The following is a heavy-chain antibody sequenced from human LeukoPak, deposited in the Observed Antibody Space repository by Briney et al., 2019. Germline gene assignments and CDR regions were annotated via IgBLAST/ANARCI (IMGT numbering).Heavy chain of an antibody. D-gene: IGHD2-2*01. CDR2: IRYDGSNK. J-gene: IGHJ6*03. CDR3: AKLVVPAAYYYYYYMDV. CDR1: GFTFSSYG. V-gene: IGHV3-30*02. Sequence: GGSLRLSCAASGFTFSSYGMHWVRQAPGKGLEWVAFIRYDGSNKYYADSVKGRFTISRDNSKNTLYLQMNSLRAEDTAVYYCAKLVVPAAYYYYYYMDVWGKGTTVTVSS.